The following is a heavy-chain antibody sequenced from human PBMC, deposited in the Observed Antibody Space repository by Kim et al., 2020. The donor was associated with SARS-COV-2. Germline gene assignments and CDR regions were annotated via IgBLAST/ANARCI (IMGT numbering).Heavy chain of an antibody. V-gene: IGHV2-70*19. Sequence: DKHYSTSLKTRLTISKDTSKNQVVLTMTNMDPVDTATYYCVRGRYYYDFWGQGTLVTVSS. CDR3: VRGRYYYDF. J-gene: IGHJ4*02. CDR2: DK.